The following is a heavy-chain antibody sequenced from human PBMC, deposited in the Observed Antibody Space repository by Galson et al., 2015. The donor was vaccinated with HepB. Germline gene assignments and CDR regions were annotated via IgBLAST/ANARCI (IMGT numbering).Heavy chain of an antibody. CDR3: ACSSGPMVLGYYYGMDV. J-gene: IGHJ6*02. Sequence: SVKVSCKASGGTFSSYAISWVRQAPGQGLEWMGGIIPIFGTANYAQKFQGRVTITADKSTSTAYMELSSLRSEDTAVYYCACSSGPMVLGYYYGMDVWGQGTTVTVSS. CDR1: GGTFSSYA. V-gene: IGHV1-69*06. CDR2: IIPIFGTA. D-gene: IGHD3-10*01.